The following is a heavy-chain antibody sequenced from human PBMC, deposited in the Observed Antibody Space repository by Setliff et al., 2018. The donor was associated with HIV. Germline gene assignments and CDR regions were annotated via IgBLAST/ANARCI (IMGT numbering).Heavy chain of an antibody. CDR1: GGTFSSYA. CDR3: ARVGAWGYSGYEDFGGGLDY. J-gene: IGHJ4*02. D-gene: IGHD5-12*01. CDR2: IIPILGIA. Sequence: SVKVSCKASGGTFSSYAISWVRQAPGQGLEWMGRIIPILGIANYAQKFQGRVTITADKSTSTAYMELSSLRSEDTAVYYCARVGAWGYSGYEDFGGGLDYWGQGTLVTVPQ. V-gene: IGHV1-69*04.